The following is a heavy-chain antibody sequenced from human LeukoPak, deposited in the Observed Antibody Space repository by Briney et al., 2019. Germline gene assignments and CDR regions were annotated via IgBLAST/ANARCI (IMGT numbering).Heavy chain of an antibody. CDR3: ARATYYDFWSGYYAN. D-gene: IGHD3-3*01. CDR2: MNPNSGNT. V-gene: IGHV1-8*01. CDR1: GYTFTSYD. J-gene: IGHJ4*02. Sequence: ASVKVSCKASGYTFTSYDINWVRQATGQGLEWMGWMNPNSGNTGYAQKFQGRVTMTRNTSISTAYMELSRLRSDDTAVYYCARATYYDFWSGYYANWGQGTLVTVSS.